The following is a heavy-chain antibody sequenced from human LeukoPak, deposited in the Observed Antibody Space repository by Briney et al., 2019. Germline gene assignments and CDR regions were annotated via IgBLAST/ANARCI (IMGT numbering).Heavy chain of an antibody. CDR1: GFPFSSKG. Sequence: PGGSLRLSCAASGFPFSSKGMSWVRQTLGTGLEWVSSISSSGGETFYADSVKGRFTVSRDNSRNTLYLQMHSLRAEDTAIYYCAKIGVIANWYFDIWGRGTLVTVSS. CDR2: ISSSGGET. J-gene: IGHJ2*01. V-gene: IGHV3-23*01. CDR3: AKIGVIANWYFDI. D-gene: IGHD2-21*01.